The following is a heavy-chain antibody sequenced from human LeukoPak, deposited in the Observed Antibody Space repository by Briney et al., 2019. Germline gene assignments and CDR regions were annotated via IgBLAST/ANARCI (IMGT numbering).Heavy chain of an antibody. CDR2: ISSSSSYI. D-gene: IGHD1-1*01. Sequence: GGSLRLSCAASGFTFSSYSMNWVRHAPGKGLGWVSSISSSSSYINNADSGRGRFTISRDNAKTSLFLQMDSLRGQDTAVYYCARCTTGKTFGSLREIKKSREIDHWGQGTLVTVSS. CDR1: GFTFSSYS. J-gene: IGHJ4*02. CDR3: ARCTTGKTFGSLREIKKSREIDH. V-gene: IGHV3-21*01.